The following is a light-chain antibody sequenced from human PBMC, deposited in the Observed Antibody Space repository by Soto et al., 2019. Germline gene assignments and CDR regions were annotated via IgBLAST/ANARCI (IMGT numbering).Light chain of an antibody. CDR3: SSFTDTGTVM. V-gene: IGLV2-14*03. CDR2: DVS. J-gene: IGLJ3*02. Sequence: QSALTQPASVSGSPGQSFTIPCTGCSSDVGAYHSVSWYQQHPGKAPKLIIFDVSNRPSGVSNRFSGSKSGNTASLTISGLEAEDEAVYYCSSFTDTGTVMFGGGTKLTVL. CDR1: SSDVGAYHS.